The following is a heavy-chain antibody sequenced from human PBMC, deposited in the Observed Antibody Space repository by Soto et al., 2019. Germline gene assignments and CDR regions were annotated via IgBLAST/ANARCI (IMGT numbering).Heavy chain of an antibody. D-gene: IGHD2-8*01. CDR3: ARGDSTDCSNGVCSFFYNHDMDV. Sequence: WXSAEVSFRASGYSFRDYHIHWVREAPGQGLEWLGRINPKSGGTSTAQKFQGWVTMTTDTSISTASMELTRLTSDDTAIYYCARGDSTDCSNGVCSFFYNHDMDVWGQGTTVTVSS. CDR1: GYSFRDYH. J-gene: IGHJ6*02. V-gene: IGHV1-2*04. CDR2: INPKSGGT.